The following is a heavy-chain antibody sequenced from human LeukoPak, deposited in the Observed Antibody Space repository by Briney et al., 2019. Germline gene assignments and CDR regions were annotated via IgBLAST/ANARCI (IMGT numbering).Heavy chain of an antibody. D-gene: IGHD3-22*01. Sequence: GASVKVSCKASGYTFTSYGISWVRQAPGQGLEWMGWISAYNGNTNYAQKLQGRVTMTRDTSTNTVYMELSSLRSEDTAVYYCARALRSYSSEDYWGQGTLVTVSS. J-gene: IGHJ4*02. CDR3: ARALRSYSSEDY. V-gene: IGHV1-18*01. CDR1: GYTFTSYG. CDR2: ISAYNGNT.